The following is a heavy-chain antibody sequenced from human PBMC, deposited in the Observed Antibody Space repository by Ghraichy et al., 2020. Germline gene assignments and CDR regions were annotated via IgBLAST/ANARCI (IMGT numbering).Heavy chain of an antibody. D-gene: IGHD6-19*01. V-gene: IGHV3-30-3*01. CDR1: GFTFSSYA. CDR3: ARDLRPYPQWLGSFDY. J-gene: IGHJ4*02. CDR2: ISYDGSNK. Sequence: GGSLRLSCAASGFTFSSYAMHWVRQAPGKGLEWVAVISYDGSNKYYADSVKGRFTISRDNSKNTLYLQMNSLRAEDTAVYYCARDLRPYPQWLGSFDYWGQGTLVTVSS.